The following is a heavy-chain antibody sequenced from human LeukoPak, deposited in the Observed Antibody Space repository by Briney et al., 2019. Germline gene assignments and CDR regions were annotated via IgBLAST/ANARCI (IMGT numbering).Heavy chain of an antibody. D-gene: IGHD4-23*01. Sequence: GGSLRLSCAASGFTFNNYAMTWVRQAPGKGLEWVSTIGGGPVYYADSVKGRFTISRDDSKNTLFLQWSSLRASDSAIYYCARVGTQNFDFWGQGTLVTVSS. CDR2: IGGGPV. J-gene: IGHJ4*02. CDR3: ARVGTQNFDF. V-gene: IGHV3-23*01. CDR1: GFTFNNYA.